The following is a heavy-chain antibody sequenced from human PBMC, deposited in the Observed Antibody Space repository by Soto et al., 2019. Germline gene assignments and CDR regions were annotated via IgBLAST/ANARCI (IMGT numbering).Heavy chain of an antibody. CDR3: AKEGGSYHAEYFQH. V-gene: IGHV3-30*18. CDR2: ISYDGSNK. D-gene: IGHD1-26*01. CDR1: GFTFSSYG. Sequence: SLRLSCAASGFTFSSYGMHWVRQAPGKGLEWVAVISYDGSNKYYADSVEGRFTISRDNSKNTLYLQMNSLRAEDTAVYYCAKEGGSYHAEYFQHWGQGTLVTVSS. J-gene: IGHJ1*01.